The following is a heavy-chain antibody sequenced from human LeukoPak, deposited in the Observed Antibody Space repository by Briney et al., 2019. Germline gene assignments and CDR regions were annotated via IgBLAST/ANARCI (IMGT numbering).Heavy chain of an antibody. D-gene: IGHD6-19*01. CDR2: IYYSGST. CDR1: GGFISSSSYY. Sequence: PSETLSLTCTVSGGFISSSSYYWGWIRQPPGKGLEWIGSIYYSGSTYYNPSLKSRVTISVDTSKNQFSLKLSSVTAADTAVYYCASEDSSGWYTGGDYWGQGTLVTVSS. J-gene: IGHJ4*02. V-gene: IGHV4-39*01. CDR3: ASEDSSGWYTGGDY.